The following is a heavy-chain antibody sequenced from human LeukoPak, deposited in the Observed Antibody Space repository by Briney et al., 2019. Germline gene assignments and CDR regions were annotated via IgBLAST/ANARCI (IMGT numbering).Heavy chain of an antibody. CDR2: ISSSSSYI. CDR1: GFTFSSYS. V-gene: IGHV3-21*01. Sequence: GGSLRLSCAASGFTFSSYSMNWVRQAPGKGLEWVSSISSSSSYIYYADSVMGRFTISRDNAKNSLYLQMNSLRAEDTAVYYCARTGGHPNWGFDTLFDYWGQGTLVTVSS. J-gene: IGHJ4*02. CDR3: ARTGGHPNWGFDTLFDY. D-gene: IGHD7-27*01.